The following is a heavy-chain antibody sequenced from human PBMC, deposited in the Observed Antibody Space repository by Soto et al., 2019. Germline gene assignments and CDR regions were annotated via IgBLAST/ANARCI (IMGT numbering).Heavy chain of an antibody. CDR2: IYYSGST. J-gene: IGHJ3*02. V-gene: IGHV4-31*03. D-gene: IGHD2-15*01. CDR1: GGSISSGGYY. Sequence: PSETLSLTGTLSGGSISSGGYYWSWIRQHPGKGLEWIGYIYYSGSTYYNPSLKSRVTISVDTSKNQFSLKLSSVTAADTAGYYCARDYSCSGGSCYCAFDIWGQGTMGTASS. CDR3: ARDYSCSGGSCYCAFDI.